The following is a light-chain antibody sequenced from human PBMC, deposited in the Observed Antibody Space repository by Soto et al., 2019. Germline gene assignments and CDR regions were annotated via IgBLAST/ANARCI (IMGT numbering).Light chain of an antibody. J-gene: IGLJ1*01. V-gene: IGLV2-14*01. CDR1: SSDVGHYNH. Sequence: QSALTQPASVSGSPGQSITISCTGTSSDVGHYNHVSWYQQHPGKAPKLIIYEVSNRSSAVSDRFSGSKSGNTASLTISGLQTEDEAHYYCTSDTGGSAPFVFGTGTKVTVL. CDR2: EVS. CDR3: TSDTGGSAPFV.